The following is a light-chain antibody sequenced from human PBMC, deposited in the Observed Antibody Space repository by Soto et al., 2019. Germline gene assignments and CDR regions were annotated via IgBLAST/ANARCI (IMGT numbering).Light chain of an antibody. CDR2: GAS. Sequence: DIVLTQSPGTLSLSPGERATLSCRASQGVSTNYVAWYQQKPGQAPRLLIYGASSSATGIPDRFSGSGSGTDFTLTISRLEPEDFAVFYCHQYGHSPYTFGQGTKLEIK. J-gene: IGKJ2*01. V-gene: IGKV3-20*01. CDR1: QGVSTNY. CDR3: HQYGHSPYT.